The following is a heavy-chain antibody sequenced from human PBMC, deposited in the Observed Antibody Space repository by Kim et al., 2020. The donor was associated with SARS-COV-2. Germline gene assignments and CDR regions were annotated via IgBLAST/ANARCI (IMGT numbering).Heavy chain of an antibody. D-gene: IGHD2-2*01. Sequence: SQKFQGRSTITRDTSARTAYMELRSLRSEDTAVYYCAMEDVVVVPSGMDVWGQGTTVTVSS. CDR3: AMEDVVVVPSGMDV. J-gene: IGHJ6*02. V-gene: IGHV1-3*01.